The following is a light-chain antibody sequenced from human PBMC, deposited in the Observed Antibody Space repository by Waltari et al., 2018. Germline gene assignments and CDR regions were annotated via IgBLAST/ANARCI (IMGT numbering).Light chain of an antibody. J-gene: IGLJ2*01. CDR1: NIGSNS. Sequence: SYVLTQPPSVSVAPGKTARITCGGNNIGSNSVHWYQQKPGQAPVLVVYDDSARPSGIPERFSGSNSGNTATLTISRVEAGDEADYYCQVWDSSSDHVVFGGGTKLTVL. CDR3: QVWDSSSDHVV. CDR2: DDS. V-gene: IGLV3-21*03.